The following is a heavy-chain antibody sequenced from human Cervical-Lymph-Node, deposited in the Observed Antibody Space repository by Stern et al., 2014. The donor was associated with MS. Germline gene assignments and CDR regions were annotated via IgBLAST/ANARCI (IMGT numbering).Heavy chain of an antibody. Sequence: DQLVESGGGVVQPGRSLRLSCAASGFTFSSYAMHWVRQAPGKGLEWVAVISYDGSTKYYADSVKGRFTISRDNSKNTLYLQMNSLRAEDTAVYYCARDVYCSSTSCESRGFLWGQGTLVTVSS. D-gene: IGHD2-2*01. CDR1: GFTFSSYA. J-gene: IGHJ4*02. CDR2: ISYDGSTK. V-gene: IGHV3-30-3*01. CDR3: ARDVYCSSTSCESRGFL.